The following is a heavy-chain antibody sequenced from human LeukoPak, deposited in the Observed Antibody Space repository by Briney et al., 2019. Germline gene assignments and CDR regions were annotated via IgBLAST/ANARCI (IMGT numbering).Heavy chain of an antibody. CDR2: IYYSGTT. CDR3: ARSYSSESSGWHRPVDC. Sequence: PGGSLRLSCAASGFTVSYNYINWVRQAPGKGLEWVSDIYYSGTTYYADSVKGRFTISKDNSKNTVYLEMNSLRAEDTAVYYCARSYSSESSGWHRPVDCWGQGTLVTVSS. CDR1: GFTVSYNY. D-gene: IGHD3-22*01. V-gene: IGHV3-53*01. J-gene: IGHJ4*02.